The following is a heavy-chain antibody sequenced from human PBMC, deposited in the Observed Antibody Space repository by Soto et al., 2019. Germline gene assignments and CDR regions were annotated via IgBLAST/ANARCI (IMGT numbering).Heavy chain of an antibody. CDR3: ARQFMITFGGVIVRYYFDY. Sequence: SETLSLTCTVSGGSISSSSYYWGWIRQPPGKGLEWIGSIYYSGSTYYNPSLKSRVTISVDTSKNQFSLKLSSVTAADTAVYYCARQFMITFGGVIVRYYFDYWGQGTLVTVSS. D-gene: IGHD3-16*02. CDR2: IYYSGST. V-gene: IGHV4-39*01. J-gene: IGHJ4*02. CDR1: GGSISSSSYY.